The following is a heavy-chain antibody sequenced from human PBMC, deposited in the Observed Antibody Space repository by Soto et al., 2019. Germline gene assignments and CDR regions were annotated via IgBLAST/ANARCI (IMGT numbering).Heavy chain of an antibody. V-gene: IGHV1-3*01. CDR2: INGANGNT. J-gene: IGHJ4*02. D-gene: IGHD3-3*01. CDR1: GYTFTSYA. Sequence: QVQLVQSGAEVKKPGASVKVSCKAFGYTFTSYAMHWVRQAPGQRFEWMGWINGANGNTKYSQKFQDRVTITRDTSASTAYMELCSLRSEDTAVYYCARDGAVSGITNLDSWGQGVLVTVSS. CDR3: ARDGAVSGITNLDS.